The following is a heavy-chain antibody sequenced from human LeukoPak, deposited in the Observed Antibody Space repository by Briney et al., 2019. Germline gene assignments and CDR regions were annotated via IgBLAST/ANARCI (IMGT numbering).Heavy chain of an antibody. Sequence: GASVKVSCKASGGTFSSYAISWVRQAPGQGLEWMGGIIPIFGTANYAQKFQGRVTITTDESTSTAYMELSSLRSEDTAVYYCARTHDYGDYPAFDYWGQGTLVTVSS. J-gene: IGHJ4*02. V-gene: IGHV1-69*05. CDR3: ARTHDYGDYPAFDY. CDR1: GGTFSSYA. CDR2: IIPIFGTA. D-gene: IGHD4-17*01.